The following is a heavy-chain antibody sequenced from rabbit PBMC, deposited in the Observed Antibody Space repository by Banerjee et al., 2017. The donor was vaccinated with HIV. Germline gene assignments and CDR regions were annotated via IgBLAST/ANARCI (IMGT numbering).Heavy chain of an antibody. CDR1: GFSFSNKYV. D-gene: IGHD4-1*01. J-gene: IGHJ4*01. CDR2: IYTGSSDAT. V-gene: IGHV1S45*01. Sequence: QEQLKESGGDLVKPGGSLTLTCTASGFSFSNKYVMCWVRRAPGKGLEWIACIYTGSSDATYYASWAKGRFTISKPSSTTVTLQMTSLTAADTATYFCARDLAGVIGWNFNLWGQGTLVTVS. CDR3: ARDLAGVIGWNFNL.